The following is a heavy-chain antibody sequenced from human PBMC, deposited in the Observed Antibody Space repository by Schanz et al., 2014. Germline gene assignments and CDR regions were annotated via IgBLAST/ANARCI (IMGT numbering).Heavy chain of an antibody. D-gene: IGHD2-8*01. J-gene: IGHJ4*02. Sequence: QVQLHQWGAGLLKPSETLSLTCAVYGGSFSDYYWAWIRQPPGKGLEWIAELSHGGTSYNPSLRSRVTISFDPSPYRFSLTLRSVTAADTSVYYCARGVLGVYYFDSWGQGTLVPVSS. CDR2: LSHGGT. CDR1: GGSFSDYY. CDR3: ARGVLGVYYFDS. V-gene: IGHV4-34*01.